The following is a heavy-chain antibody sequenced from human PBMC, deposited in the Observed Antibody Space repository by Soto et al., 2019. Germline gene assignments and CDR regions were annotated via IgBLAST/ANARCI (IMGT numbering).Heavy chain of an antibody. CDR1: GRSIRNVYYY. CDR3: ARWVEVSLDYFDS. D-gene: IGHD2-15*01. Sequence: SETLSLTCPIPGRSIRNVYYYWSWVRQNPGKGLEWIGHIYHSGRTYYNPPLKSRVTISVDTSKNQFSLNLSSVTAADTAVYYCARWVEVSLDYFDSWGQGTPVT. J-gene: IGHJ4*02. CDR2: IYHSGRT. V-gene: IGHV4-31*03.